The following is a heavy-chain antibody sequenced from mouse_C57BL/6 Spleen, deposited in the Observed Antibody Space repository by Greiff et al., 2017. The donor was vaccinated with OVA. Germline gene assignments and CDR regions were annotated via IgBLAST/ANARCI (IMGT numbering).Heavy chain of an antibody. CDR3: ARDAPHYGSSSSWFAY. D-gene: IGHD1-1*01. CDR1: GFTFSDFY. Sequence: EVQLVESGGGLVQSGRSLRLSCATSGFTFSDFYMEWVRQAPGKGLEWIAASRNKANDYTTEYSASVKGRFIVSRDTSQSILYLQMNALRAEDTAIYYCARDAPHYGSSSSWFAYWGQGTLVTVSA. CDR2: SRNKANDYTT. V-gene: IGHV7-1*01. J-gene: IGHJ3*01.